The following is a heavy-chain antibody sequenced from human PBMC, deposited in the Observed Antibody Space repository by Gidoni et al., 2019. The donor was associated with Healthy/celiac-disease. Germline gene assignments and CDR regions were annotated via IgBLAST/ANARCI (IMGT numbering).Heavy chain of an antibody. V-gene: IGHV3-21*01. D-gene: IGHD2-8*02. CDR3: ARVTGSRITLNRLSSSMDV. CDR1: GFTFSSYS. J-gene: IGHJ6*02. CDR2: ISSSSSYI. Sequence: EVQLVESGGGLVKPGGSLRLSCAASGFTFSSYSMNWVRQAPGKGLEWVSSISSSSSYIYYADSVKGRFTISRDNAKNSLYLQMNSLRAEDTAVYYCARVTGSRITLNRLSSSMDVWGQGTTVTVSS.